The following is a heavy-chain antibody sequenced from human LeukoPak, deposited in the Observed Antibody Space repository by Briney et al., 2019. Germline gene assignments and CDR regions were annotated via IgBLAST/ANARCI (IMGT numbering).Heavy chain of an antibody. Sequence: GGSLRLSCAASRFTFDDFAMHWVRQPPGKGLEWVSLISGDGNNTYYADSVKGRFTISRDNSKSSLFLQMNSLRTEDTALYYCAKYGHTSFDYWGQGTLVTVSS. V-gene: IGHV3-43*02. CDR3: AKYGHTSFDY. CDR1: RFTFDDFA. CDR2: ISGDGNNT. J-gene: IGHJ4*02. D-gene: IGHD2-2*02.